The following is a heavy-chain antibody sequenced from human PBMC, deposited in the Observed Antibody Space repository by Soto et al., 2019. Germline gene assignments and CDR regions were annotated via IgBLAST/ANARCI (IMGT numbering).Heavy chain of an antibody. Sequence: QVQLVQSGAEVKKPGSSVKVSCKASGGTFSSYAISWVRQAPGQGLEWMGGIIPIFGTANYAQKFQGRVTITAEXXTXTXXMELSSLRSEDTAVYYCAGGSGWYLRVVSDWYFDLWGRGTLVTVSS. CDR2: IIPIFGTA. CDR3: AGGSGWYLRVVSDWYFDL. V-gene: IGHV1-69*12. J-gene: IGHJ2*01. CDR1: GGTFSSYA. D-gene: IGHD6-19*01.